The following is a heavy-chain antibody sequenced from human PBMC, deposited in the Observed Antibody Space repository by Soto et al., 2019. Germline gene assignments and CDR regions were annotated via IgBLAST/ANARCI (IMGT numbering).Heavy chain of an antibody. CDR3: ARGADCGGDCYSWFDY. CDR2: IYHSEST. V-gene: IGHV4-30-2*01. CDR1: VGSIISGGSS. J-gene: IGHJ4*02. D-gene: IGHD2-21*02. Sequence: SWTLSLACAPSVGSIISGGSSWSCFRQPTGKGLEWIEYIYHSESTYYDPSLKSRVTISVNRSKNLSSLKPSSETGADTSVYYCARGADCGGDCYSWFDYWVQGSLFTVSS.